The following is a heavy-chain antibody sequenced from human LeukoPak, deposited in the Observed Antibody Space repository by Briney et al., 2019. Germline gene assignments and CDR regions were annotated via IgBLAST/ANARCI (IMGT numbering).Heavy chain of an antibody. V-gene: IGHV3-23*01. CDR2: ISGGGDFI. CDR3: AKVAGSSLSRARFDY. J-gene: IGHJ4*02. D-gene: IGHD6-6*01. Sequence: GGSLRLSCAASGFTFSNYAVNWVRQAPGKGPEWVSAISGGGDFIYYAESVKGRFTISRDNSKSTVYLQMNSLRAEDTAIYYCAKVAGSSLSRARFDYWGPGTLVTVSS. CDR1: GFTFSNYA.